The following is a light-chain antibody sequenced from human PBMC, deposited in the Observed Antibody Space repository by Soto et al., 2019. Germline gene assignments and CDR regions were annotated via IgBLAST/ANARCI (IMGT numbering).Light chain of an antibody. V-gene: IGKV2D-29*01. CDR3: LQSLQIPVT. Sequence: DIVMTQTPLSLSVTPGQSASISCKSSQTLLHSNGKSYLYWYLQKAGQPPQLLIYEVSNRFSGVPDRFSGRGSGTDFTLKISRVEAEDVGFYYCLQSLQIPVTFGGATKVEIK. J-gene: IGKJ4*02. CDR2: EVS. CDR1: QTLLHSNGKSY.